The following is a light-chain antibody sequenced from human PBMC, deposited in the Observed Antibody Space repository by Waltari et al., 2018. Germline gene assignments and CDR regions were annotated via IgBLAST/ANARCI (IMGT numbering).Light chain of an antibody. CDR2: WAS. V-gene: IGKV4-1*01. J-gene: IGKJ2*01. CDR1: QSVLYSSNNKNY. CDR3: QQYYSTPYT. Sequence: DIVMTQSPDSLAVSLGERATIKCKSSQSVLYSSNNKNYLAWYQQKPGQPPKLLIYWASTRESGVPDRFSGSGSVTDFTLTISSLQAEDVAVYYCQQYYSTPYTFGQGTKLEIK.